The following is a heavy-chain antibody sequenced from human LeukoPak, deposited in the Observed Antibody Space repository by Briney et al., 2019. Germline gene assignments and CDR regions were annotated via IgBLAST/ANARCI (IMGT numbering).Heavy chain of an antibody. CDR1: GYTFTDYT. Sequence: ASVKVSCKASGYTFTDYTVNWLRQAPGQGLEWMGWINTNTGNPTYAQGFTGRFVFSLDTSVTTAYLQISGLKAEDSAIYYCARGGPHDYWGQGTLVTVSS. D-gene: IGHD1-14*01. J-gene: IGHJ4*02. V-gene: IGHV7-4-1*02. CDR2: INTNTGNP. CDR3: ARGGPHDY.